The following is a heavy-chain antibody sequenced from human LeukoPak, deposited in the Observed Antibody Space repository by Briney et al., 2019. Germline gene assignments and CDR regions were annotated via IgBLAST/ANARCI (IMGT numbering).Heavy chain of an antibody. CDR2: IYSGGGT. Sequence: PGGSLRLSCAASGFTVSSNYMSWVRQAPGKGLEWVSVIYSGGGTYYADSVKGRFTISRDNSKNTLYLQMKSLRAEDTAVYYCARDKVGWSRRRVGATSTHYYYYMDVWGKGTTVTISS. D-gene: IGHD1-26*01. V-gene: IGHV3-53*01. CDR1: GFTVSSNY. CDR3: ARDKVGWSRRRVGATSTHYYYYMDV. J-gene: IGHJ6*03.